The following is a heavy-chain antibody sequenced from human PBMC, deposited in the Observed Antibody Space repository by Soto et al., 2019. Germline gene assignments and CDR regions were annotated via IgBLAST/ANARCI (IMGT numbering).Heavy chain of an antibody. Sequence: ETLSLTCAVYGGSFSGYYWSWIRQPPGKGLEWIGEVNHSGSTNYNPSLKSRVTISVDTSKNQFSLKLSSVTAADTAVYYCARGWSGLVIIRFDPWGQGTLVTVSS. D-gene: IGHD3-9*01. CDR3: ARGWSGLVIIRFDP. CDR2: VNHSGST. CDR1: GGSFSGYY. V-gene: IGHV4-34*01. J-gene: IGHJ5*02.